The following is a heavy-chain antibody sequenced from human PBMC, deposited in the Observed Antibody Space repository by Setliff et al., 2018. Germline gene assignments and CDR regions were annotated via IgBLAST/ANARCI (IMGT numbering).Heavy chain of an antibody. D-gene: IGHD3-3*01. V-gene: IGHV4-38-2*02. Sequence: SETLSLTCTVSGYSISSGYYWGWIRQPPGKGLEWIGDMYQSGTTYYNAALQSRVTLSIDTSKNHFSPKVSSVTAADTAVYYCARAASGNSKYYFDYWGQGTLVTVSS. CDR3: ARAASGNSKYYFDY. J-gene: IGHJ4*02. CDR1: GYSISSGYY. CDR2: MYQSGTT.